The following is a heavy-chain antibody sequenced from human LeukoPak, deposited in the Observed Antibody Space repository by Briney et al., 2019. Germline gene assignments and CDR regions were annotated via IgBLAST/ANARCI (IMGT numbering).Heavy chain of an antibody. J-gene: IGHJ4*02. V-gene: IGHV3-53*01. Sequence: EGSLRLSCAASGFTVSSNYMSWVRQAPGKGLEWVSIIYSGGSTFYADSVEGRFTISRDNSKNTLYLQMISLRAEDTAVYYCAKSGYNRFDYWGQGTLVTVSS. D-gene: IGHD5-24*01. CDR1: GFTVSSNY. CDR2: IYSGGST. CDR3: AKSGYNRFDY.